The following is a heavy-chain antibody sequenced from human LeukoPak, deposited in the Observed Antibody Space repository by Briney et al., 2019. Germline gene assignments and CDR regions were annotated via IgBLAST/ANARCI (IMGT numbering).Heavy chain of an antibody. CDR1: RFTFDDYG. J-gene: IGHJ3*02. CDR3: ARCSGGSCYPPDDAFDI. Sequence: GGSLRLSCAASRFTFDDYGMSWLRQAPGKGLEGVSGINWNGGSTTYADSVKGRFTISRDNAKNSLYLQMNSLRAEDTALYYCARCSGGSCYPPDDAFDIWGQGTMVTVSS. V-gene: IGHV3-20*04. CDR2: INWNGGST. D-gene: IGHD2-15*01.